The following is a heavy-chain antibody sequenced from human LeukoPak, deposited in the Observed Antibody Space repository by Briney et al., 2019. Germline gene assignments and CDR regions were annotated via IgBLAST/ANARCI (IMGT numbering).Heavy chain of an antibody. Sequence: VKVSCKASGGTFSSYAVSWVRQAPGQGLEWMGGIIPIFGTANYAQKFQGRVTITADESTSTAYMELSSLRSEDTAVYYCARGSSTSCYNCAYYMDVWGKGTTVTVSS. CDR3: ARGSSTSCYNCAYYMDV. J-gene: IGHJ6*03. V-gene: IGHV1-69*01. D-gene: IGHD2-2*02. CDR1: GGTFSSYA. CDR2: IIPIFGTA.